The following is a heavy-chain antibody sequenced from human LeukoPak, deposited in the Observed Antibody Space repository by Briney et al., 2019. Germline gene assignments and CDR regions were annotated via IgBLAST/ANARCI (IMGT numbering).Heavy chain of an antibody. CDR1: GGSIGSSS. CDR2: IWYSGDT. D-gene: IGHD4-11*01. V-gene: IGHV4-59*01. CDR3: ARDDHSPHYHYAMGV. J-gene: IGHJ6*02. Sequence: SETLSLTCTVSGGSIGSSSWSWVRQDPGKRLEWIGFIWYSGDTDYNPSLRSRVTISVDTSKNQFSLKLNSVTAADTAVYYCARDDHSPHYHYAMGVWGQGITVTVSS.